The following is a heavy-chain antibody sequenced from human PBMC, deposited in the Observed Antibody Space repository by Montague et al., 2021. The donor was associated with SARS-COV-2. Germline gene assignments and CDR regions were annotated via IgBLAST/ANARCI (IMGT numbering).Heavy chain of an antibody. D-gene: IGHD6-13*01. CDR1: GGSISSSSYY. CDR3: ARVGRQQLVRLSGMDV. Sequence: SETLSLTGTVSGGSISSSSYYWGWIRQPPGKGLEWIGSIYYSGXTXYXXXXKXRVTISVDTSKNQFSLKLSSVTAADTAVYYCARVGRQQLVRLSGMDVWGQGTTVTVSS. J-gene: IGHJ6*02. CDR2: IYYSGXT. V-gene: IGHV4-39*07.